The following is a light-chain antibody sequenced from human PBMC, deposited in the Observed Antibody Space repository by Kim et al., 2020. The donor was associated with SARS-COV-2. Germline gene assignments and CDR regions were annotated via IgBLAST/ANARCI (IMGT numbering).Light chain of an antibody. J-gene: IGKJ2*01. CDR1: QSITSSY. V-gene: IGKV3-20*01. CDR3: QHYGSPPQT. CDR2: GAS. Sequence: EIVLTQSPGTLSLSPGERATLSCRASQSITSSYLAWFQQKPGQAPRLLIYGASSRATDIPDRFSGSGSETDFTLTISRLEPEDLAVYYCQHYGSPPQTFGQGTKVEI.